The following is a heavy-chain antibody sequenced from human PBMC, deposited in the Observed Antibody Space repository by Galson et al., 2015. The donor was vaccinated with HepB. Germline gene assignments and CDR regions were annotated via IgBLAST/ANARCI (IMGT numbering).Heavy chain of an antibody. J-gene: IGHJ6*02. CDR1: GFTFSSYA. Sequence: SLRLSCAASGFTFSSYAMHWVRQAPGKGLEWVAVISYDGSNKYYADSVKGRFTISRDNSKNTLYLQMNSLRAEDTAVYYCANTIGYYCYYGLDVWGQGTTVTVSS. D-gene: IGHD5-24*01. CDR3: ANTIGYYCYYGLDV. CDR2: ISYDGSNK. V-gene: IGHV3-30-3*02.